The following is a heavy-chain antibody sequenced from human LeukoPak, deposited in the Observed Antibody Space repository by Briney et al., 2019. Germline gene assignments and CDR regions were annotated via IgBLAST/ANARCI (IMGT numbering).Heavy chain of an antibody. J-gene: IGHJ4*02. CDR2: IPYDGSDK. V-gene: IGHV3-30*19. CDR3: ARGIAAGASLPFDY. Sequence: GGSLRLSCAASGFTFSSYGMHWVRQAPGKGQEWVAVIPYDGSDKYYADSVKGRFTISRDNSKNTVYLQMNSLRAEDTALYYCARGIAAGASLPFDYWGQGTLVTVSS. D-gene: IGHD6-13*01. CDR1: GFTFSSYG.